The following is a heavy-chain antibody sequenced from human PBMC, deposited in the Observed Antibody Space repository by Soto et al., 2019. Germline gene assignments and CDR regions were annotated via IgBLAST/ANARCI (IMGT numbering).Heavy chain of an antibody. J-gene: IGHJ4*02. CDR2: IKPGDSDT. Sequence: GESLKISCEGSDYNFATYWVAWVRQMPGAGLEWVGMIKPGDSDTRYNPSFQGRVTISADKSTNTAYLKWRSLQASDTAIYFCARRPCRSGDCYSDYWGQGAMVTVS. V-gene: IGHV5-51*01. CDR3: ARRPCRSGDCYSDY. CDR1: DYNFATYW. D-gene: IGHD2-21*01.